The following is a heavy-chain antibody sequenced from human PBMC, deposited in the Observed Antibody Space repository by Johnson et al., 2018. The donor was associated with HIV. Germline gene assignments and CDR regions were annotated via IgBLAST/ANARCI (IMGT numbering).Heavy chain of an antibody. CDR1: GFTVSRNY. CDR3: AKDRVGGYCSGGSCPVACDI. CDR2: ISSSGSTR. V-gene: IGHV3-11*01. J-gene: IGHJ3*02. D-gene: IGHD2-15*01. Sequence: QVQLVESGGGVVQPGGSLRLSCAASGFTVSRNYMSWVRQAPGKGLEWISYISSSGSTRYYADSVKGRFTISRDNAKNSLYLQMNSLRAEDTAVYYCAKDRVGGYCSGGSCPVACDIWGPGTMVTVSS.